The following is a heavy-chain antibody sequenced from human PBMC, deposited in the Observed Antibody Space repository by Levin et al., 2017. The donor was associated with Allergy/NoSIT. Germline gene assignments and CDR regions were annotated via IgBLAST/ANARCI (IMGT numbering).Heavy chain of an antibody. CDR2: ISSSSSTI. D-gene: IGHD3-16*02. J-gene: IGHJ4*02. CDR1: GFTFSSYS. CDR3: AMDPTLRLGELSFYPLPHYY. Sequence: GGSLRLSCAASGFTFSSYSMNWVRQAPGKGLEWVSYISSSSSTIYYADSVKGRFTISRDNAKNSLYLQMNSLRDEDTAVYYCAMDPTLRLGELSFYPLPHYYWGQGTLVTVSS. V-gene: IGHV3-48*02.